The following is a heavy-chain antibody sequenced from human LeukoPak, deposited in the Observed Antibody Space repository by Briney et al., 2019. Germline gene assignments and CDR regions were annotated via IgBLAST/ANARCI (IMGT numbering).Heavy chain of an antibody. CDR3: ARESDSSGWYDS. CDR1: GFSFDDYA. J-gene: IGHJ5*01. D-gene: IGHD3-22*01. Sequence: GGSLRLSCAAPGFSFDDYAIHWVREAPGKGLEWVSLISGDGGSTFYADSVKGRFTISRDNSKNSLYLQMSSLRSEDTALYYCARESDSSGWYDSWGQGTLVTVSS. V-gene: IGHV3-43*02. CDR2: ISGDGGST.